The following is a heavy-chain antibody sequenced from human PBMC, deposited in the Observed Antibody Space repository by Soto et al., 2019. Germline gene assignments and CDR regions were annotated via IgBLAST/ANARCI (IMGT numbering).Heavy chain of an antibody. CDR3: AGKRPLRFGELHTPNWFDP. CDR2: IYYSGST. CDR1: GGSISTGGYY. V-gene: IGHV4-31*03. Sequence: SETLSLTCTVSGGSISTGGYYWTWIRQHPGKGLEWIGYIYYSGSTYYNPSLKSRVTISVDTSKNQFSLKLSPVTAADTAVYYCAGKRPLRFGELHTPNWFDPWGQGTLVTVSS. J-gene: IGHJ5*02. D-gene: IGHD3-10*01.